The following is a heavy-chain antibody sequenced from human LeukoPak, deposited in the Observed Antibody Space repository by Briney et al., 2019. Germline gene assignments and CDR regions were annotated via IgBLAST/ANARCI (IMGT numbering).Heavy chain of an antibody. CDR1: GVSISSYF. V-gene: IGHV4-4*07. CDR2: IYTSGST. CDR3: AREGPISGSYAAFDI. D-gene: IGHD1-26*01. Sequence: SETLSLTCTVSGVSISSYFWSWVRQPAGKGLEWIGRIYTSGSTNYNPSLKSRVTISVDASKNQFSLKLSSVTAADTAVYYCAREGPISGSYAAFDIWGQGTMVTVSS. J-gene: IGHJ3*02.